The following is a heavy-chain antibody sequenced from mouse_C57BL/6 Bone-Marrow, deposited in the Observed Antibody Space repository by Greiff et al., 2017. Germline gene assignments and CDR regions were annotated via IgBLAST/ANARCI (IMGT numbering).Heavy chain of an antibody. CDR2: FLPNIGSP. Sequence: VQLQQPGAELVKLGASVKLSCKASGSTFTSYWMHWVKQRPGQGFEWFGMFLPNIGSPNSNEKFKSKATLTVDKSSSTAYMQLNSLTYEDSAVYYCLYFDVWGTGTTVTVSS. CDR1: GSTFTSYW. CDR3: LYFDV. V-gene: IGHV1-64*01. J-gene: IGHJ1*03.